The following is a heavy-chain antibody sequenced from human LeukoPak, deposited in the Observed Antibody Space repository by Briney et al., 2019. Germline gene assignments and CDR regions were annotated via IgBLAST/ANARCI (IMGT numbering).Heavy chain of an antibody. D-gene: IGHD6-19*01. CDR1: GFTFSSYA. CDR3: ARFMAVAGVFDF. CDR2: ITYDGSNK. J-gene: IGHJ4*02. V-gene: IGHV3-30*14. Sequence: GGSLRLSCAASGFTFSSYAMHWVRQAPGKGLEWVADITYDGSNKNCADSVKGRFTISRDKSKNSLYLQMNSLRAEDTAVYYCARFMAVAGVFDFWGQGTLVTVSS.